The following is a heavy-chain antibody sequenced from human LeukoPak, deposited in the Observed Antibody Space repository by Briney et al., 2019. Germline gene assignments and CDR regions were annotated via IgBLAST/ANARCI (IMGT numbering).Heavy chain of an antibody. Sequence: SVKVSCKASGGTLSSYAISWVRQAPGQGLEWMGRIIPIFDIASYAQKFQGRVTITADKSTNTVYMGLSRLRSEDTAMYYCARMGRDGSYWGQGTLVTVS. CDR2: IIPIFDIA. V-gene: IGHV1-69*04. J-gene: IGHJ4*02. D-gene: IGHD5-24*01. CDR1: GGTLSSYA. CDR3: ARMGRDGSY.